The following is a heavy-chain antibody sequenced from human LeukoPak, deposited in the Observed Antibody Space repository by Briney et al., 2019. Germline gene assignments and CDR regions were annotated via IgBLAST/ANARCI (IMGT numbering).Heavy chain of an antibody. V-gene: IGHV3-20*04. D-gene: IGHD3-3*01. CDR1: GFTFDDYG. CDR3: ASTIFGGFDP. CDR2: INWNGGST. Sequence: AGGSLRLPCAASGFTFDDYGMNWVRQAPGKGLEWVSGINWNGGSTGYADSVKARFTISRDNAKNSLYLQMNSLRAEDTALYYCASTIFGGFDPCGKGTLVTVSS. J-gene: IGHJ5*02.